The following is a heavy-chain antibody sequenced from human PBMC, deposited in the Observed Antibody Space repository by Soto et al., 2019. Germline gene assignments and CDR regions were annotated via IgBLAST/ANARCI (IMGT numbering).Heavy chain of an antibody. Sequence: EVQLVESGGGLVQPGGSLRLSCAASGFTFSSYWMHWVRQAPGKGLVWVSRINSDGSSTRYADSVKGRFTISRDNAKNTLYLQMNSLRAEDTAVYYCAREAKGLRLTYAFDIWGQGTIVTVSS. J-gene: IGHJ3*02. CDR3: AREAKGLRLTYAFDI. D-gene: IGHD5-12*01. CDR1: GFTFSSYW. CDR2: INSDGSST. V-gene: IGHV3-74*01.